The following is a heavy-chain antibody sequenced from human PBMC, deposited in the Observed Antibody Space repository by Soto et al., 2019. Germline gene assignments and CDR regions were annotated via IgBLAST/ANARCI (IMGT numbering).Heavy chain of an antibody. Sequence: SETLSLTCTVSGGSISSYYWSWIRQPPGKGLEWIGYIYYSGSTNYNPSRKSRVTISVDTSKNQFSLKLSSVTAADTAVYYCARGGLRGWDYYYMDVWGKGTTVTVSS. V-gene: IGHV4-59*01. J-gene: IGHJ6*03. CDR3: ARGGLRGWDYYYMDV. D-gene: IGHD5-12*01. CDR2: IYYSGST. CDR1: GGSISSYY.